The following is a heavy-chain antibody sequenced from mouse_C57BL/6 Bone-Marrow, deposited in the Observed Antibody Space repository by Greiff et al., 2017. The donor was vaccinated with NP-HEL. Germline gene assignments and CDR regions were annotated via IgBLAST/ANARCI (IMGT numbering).Heavy chain of an antibody. D-gene: IGHD1-1*01. J-gene: IGHJ2*01. CDR2: IHPNSGST. CDR3: AREHYGSSDY. Sequence: QVQLQQPGAELVKPGASVKLSCKASGYTFTSYWMHWVKQRPGQGLEWIGMIHPNSGSTNYNEKFKSKATLTVDKASSTAYMQLSSLTSEDSAVYYCAREHYGSSDYWGQGTTLTVSS. CDR1: GYTFTSYW. V-gene: IGHV1-64*01.